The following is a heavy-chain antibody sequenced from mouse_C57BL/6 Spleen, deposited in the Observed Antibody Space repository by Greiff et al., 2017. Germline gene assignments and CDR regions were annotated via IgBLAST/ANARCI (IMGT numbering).Heavy chain of an antibody. Sequence: VQLKESGPGLVAPSQSLSITCTVSGFSFTSYDISWVRQPQGKGLEWLGVIWPGGGTNYNSALTSRLGISKVNSKSQVVLKMNSRLTYDTARYYCSATTVISGPRYWYFDVWGTGTTVTVSS. D-gene: IGHD2-4*01. CDR1: GFSFTSYD. J-gene: IGHJ1*03. CDR2: IWPGGGT. CDR3: SATTVISGPRYWYFDV. V-gene: IGHV2-9-1*01.